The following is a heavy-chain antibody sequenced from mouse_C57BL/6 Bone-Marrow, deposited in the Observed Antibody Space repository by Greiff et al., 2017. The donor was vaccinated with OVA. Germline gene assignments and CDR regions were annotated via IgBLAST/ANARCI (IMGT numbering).Heavy chain of an antibody. D-gene: IGHD3-3*01. CDR2: IYPRGGST. Sequence: VQLQESDAELVKPGASVKISCKVSGYTFTDHTIHWMKQRPEQGLEWIGYIYPRGGSTKYNEKFKGKATLTADKSSSTAYMQLNSLTSEDSSGYFCERGGTGYAMDYWGQGTSVTVSS. V-gene: IGHV1-78*01. CDR3: ERGGTGYAMDY. J-gene: IGHJ4*01. CDR1: GYTFTDHT.